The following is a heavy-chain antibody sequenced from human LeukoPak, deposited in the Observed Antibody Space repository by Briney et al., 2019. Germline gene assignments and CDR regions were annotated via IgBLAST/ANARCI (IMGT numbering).Heavy chain of an antibody. CDR2: INPSGGNT. D-gene: IGHD6-13*01. J-gene: IGHJ4*02. Sequence: ASVKVSCKASGYTFTSYYMHWVRQAPGQGLEWMGIINPSGGNTSYAQKFQGRVTITRDMSTSTVYMELSSLRSEDTAVYYCASDRQQAYYFDYWGQGTLVTVSS. V-gene: IGHV1-46*01. CDR3: ASDRQQAYYFDY. CDR1: GYTFTSYY.